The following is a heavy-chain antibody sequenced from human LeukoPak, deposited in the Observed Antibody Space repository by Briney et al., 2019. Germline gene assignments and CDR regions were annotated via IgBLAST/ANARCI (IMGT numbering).Heavy chain of an antibody. V-gene: IGHV1-24*01. CDR2: FDPEDGET. D-gene: IGHD4-23*01. Sequence: ASVKVSCKVSGYTLTELSMHWVRQAPGKGLEWMGGFDPEDGETIYAQKFQGRVTTTEDTSTDTAYMELSSLRSEDTAVYYCATGPQMTTVVTPSYWGQGTLVTVSS. CDR3: ATGPQMTTVVTPSY. CDR1: GYTLTELS. J-gene: IGHJ4*02.